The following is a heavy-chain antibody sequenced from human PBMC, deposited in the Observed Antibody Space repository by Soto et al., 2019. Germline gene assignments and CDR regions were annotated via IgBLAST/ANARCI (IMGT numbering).Heavy chain of an antibody. CDR1: GGSISSSSYY. CDR2: IYYSGST. CDR3: ARLLAYRGSRRIWSDLIY. Sequence: SETLSLTCTVSGGSISSSSYYWGWIRQPPGKGLEWIGSIYYSGSTYYNPSLKSRVTISVDTSKNQFSLKLSSVTAADTAVYYCARLLAYRGSRRIWSDLIYWGQGTLVTVSS. D-gene: IGHD3-3*01. J-gene: IGHJ4*02. V-gene: IGHV4-39*01.